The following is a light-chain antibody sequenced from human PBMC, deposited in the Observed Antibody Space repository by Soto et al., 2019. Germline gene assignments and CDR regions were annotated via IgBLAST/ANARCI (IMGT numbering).Light chain of an antibody. CDR2: GNT. V-gene: IGLV1-40*01. CDR3: LSFDSSLSVV. J-gene: IGLJ2*01. Sequence: QAVVTQPPSVSGAPGQRVTISCTGSSSNIGAGSDVHWYQQLPGRAPKLLIYGNTNRPSGVPDRFSGSKSGTSASLAITGLQAEDGADYYCLSFDSSLSVVFGGGTKLTVL. CDR1: SSNIGAGSD.